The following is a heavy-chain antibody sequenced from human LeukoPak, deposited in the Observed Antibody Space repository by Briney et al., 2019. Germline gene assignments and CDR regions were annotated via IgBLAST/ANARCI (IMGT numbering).Heavy chain of an antibody. CDR2: IHPGDSKT. CDR3: ARLWFGELSGPDY. V-gene: IGHV5-51*01. J-gene: IGHJ4*02. CDR1: GCSFISYW. Sequence: GESLKISCKGSGCSFISYWIGWVRQMPGKGLEWMGIIHPGDSKTRYSPSFQGQVTISADKSINTAYLQWSSLKASDTAMYYCARLWFGELSGPDYWGQGTLVTVSS. D-gene: IGHD3-10*01.